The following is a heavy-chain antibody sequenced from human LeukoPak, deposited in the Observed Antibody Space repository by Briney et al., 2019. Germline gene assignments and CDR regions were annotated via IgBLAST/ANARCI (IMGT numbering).Heavy chain of an antibody. V-gene: IGHV3-30-3*01. J-gene: IGHJ4*02. CDR1: GFTFRDYA. D-gene: IGHD3-10*01. CDR2: ITNDGSRK. Sequence: GRSLRLSCAASGFTFRDYAMHWVRQAPGKGLEWVAVITNDGSRKFFVDSVKGRFTISRDNSKNTLYLQMNSLRDEDTAVYYCARDTPNDFGSAMGRGNFEFWGQGTLVTV. CDR3: ARDTPNDFGSAMGRGNFEF.